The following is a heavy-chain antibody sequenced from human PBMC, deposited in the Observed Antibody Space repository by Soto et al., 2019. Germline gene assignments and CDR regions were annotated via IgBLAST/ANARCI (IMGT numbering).Heavy chain of an antibody. Sequence: GGSLRLSCAASGFTFSGYSMNWVRQAPGKGLEWVSSISSSSSYIYYADSVKGRFTISRDNAKNSLYLQVNSLRVEDTAVYYCARDGGDCRADSCYRLFEYWGQGTLVTVSS. CDR3: ARDGGDCRADSCYRLFEY. D-gene: IGHD2-15*01. J-gene: IGHJ4*02. V-gene: IGHV3-21*01. CDR1: GFTFSGYS. CDR2: ISSSSSYI.